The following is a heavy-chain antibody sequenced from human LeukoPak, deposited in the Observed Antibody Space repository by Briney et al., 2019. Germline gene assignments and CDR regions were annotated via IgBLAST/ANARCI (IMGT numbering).Heavy chain of an antibody. Sequence: GGSLRLSCTASGFTLRNYWMHWVRQVPGKRLVWVSRISGDGSVTNYADSVQGRFTISRDNAKNILYLQINSLRSEDTAVYYCARYSSSSGGASYYLDYWGHGALVTVSS. CDR1: GFTLRNYW. CDR2: ISGDGSVT. D-gene: IGHD6-6*01. J-gene: IGHJ4*01. V-gene: IGHV3-74*01. CDR3: ARYSSSSGGASYYLDY.